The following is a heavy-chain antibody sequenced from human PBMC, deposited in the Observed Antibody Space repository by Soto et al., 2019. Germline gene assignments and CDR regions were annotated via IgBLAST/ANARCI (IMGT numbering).Heavy chain of an antibody. V-gene: IGHV4-59*11. CDR1: GGSISGHY. CDR3: ARVGSSGWSPDY. Sequence: SETLSLTCTVSGGSISGHYWTWIRQPPGKGLEWIGYIFYSGSTNYNLSLKSRVTMSVDTSKNQFSLNLSSVTAADTAVYYCARVGSSGWSPDYWGPGTLVTVSS. J-gene: IGHJ4*02. CDR2: IFYSGST. D-gene: IGHD6-19*01.